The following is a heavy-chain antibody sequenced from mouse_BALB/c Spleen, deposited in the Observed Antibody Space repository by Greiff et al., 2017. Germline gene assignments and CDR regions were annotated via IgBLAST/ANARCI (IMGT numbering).Heavy chain of an antibody. CDR3: ARMGDITTVSMDY. CDR1: GYSFTGYF. Sequence: EVMLVESGPELVKPGASVKISCKASGYSFTGYFMNWVMQSHGKSLEWIGRINPYNGDTFYNQKFKGKATLTVDKSSSTAHMELRSLASEDSAVYYCARMGDITTVSMDYWGQGTSVTVSS. D-gene: IGHD1-1*01. J-gene: IGHJ4*01. CDR2: INPYNGDT. V-gene: IGHV1-20*02.